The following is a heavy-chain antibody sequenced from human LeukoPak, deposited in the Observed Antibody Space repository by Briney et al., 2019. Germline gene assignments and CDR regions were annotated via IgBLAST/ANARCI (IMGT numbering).Heavy chain of an antibody. Sequence: PGGSLRLSCAASGFTFSSYSMNWVRQAPGKGLEWVSSISSSSSYIYYADSVKGRLTISRDNAKNSLYLQMNSLRAEDTAVYYCARGRDGLDFDYWGQGTLVTVSS. CDR1: GFTFSSYS. CDR3: ARGRDGLDFDY. J-gene: IGHJ4*02. V-gene: IGHV3-21*01. D-gene: IGHD5-24*01. CDR2: ISSSSSYI.